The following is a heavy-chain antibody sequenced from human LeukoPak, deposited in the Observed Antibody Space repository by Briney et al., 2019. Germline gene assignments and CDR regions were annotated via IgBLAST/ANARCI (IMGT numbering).Heavy chain of an antibody. J-gene: IGHJ4*02. V-gene: IGHV3-23*01. D-gene: IGHD4-17*01. CDR2: ISHTGGNA. CDR1: GFTFSSSA. CDR3: ARDYDYGDYPGY. Sequence: HAGGSLRLSCAASGFTFSSSAMSWVRQAPGKGLEWVSLISHTGGNAYYADSVRGRFTISRDNSKNTLYLQMNSLRAEDTALYYCARDYDYGDYPGYWGQGTLVTVSS.